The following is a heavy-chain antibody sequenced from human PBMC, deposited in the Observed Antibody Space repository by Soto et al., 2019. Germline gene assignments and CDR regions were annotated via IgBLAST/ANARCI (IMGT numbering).Heavy chain of an antibody. Sequence: SGPTLVNPTETLTLTCTFSGFSLSNARMGVSWIRQPPGKALEWLAHIFSNDEKSYSTSLKSRLTISKDTSKSQVVLTMTNMDPVDTATYYCARMISIAARPPNYYYYGMDVWGQGTTVTVSS. CDR3: ARMISIAARPPNYYYYGMDV. J-gene: IGHJ6*02. V-gene: IGHV2-26*01. CDR1: GFSLSNARMG. CDR2: IFSNDEK. D-gene: IGHD6-6*01.